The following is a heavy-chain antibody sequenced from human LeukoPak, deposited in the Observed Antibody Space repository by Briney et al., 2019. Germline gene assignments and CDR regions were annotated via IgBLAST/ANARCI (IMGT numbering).Heavy chain of an antibody. CDR2: IWYDGSNK. CDR3: ARRDDDAFDI. D-gene: IGHD5-24*01. CDR1: GFTLSSYG. Sequence: GGSLRLSCAASGFTLSSYGMHWVRQAPGKGLEWVALIWYDGSNKYYADSVKGRCTISRDNSKNTLYLQMNSLRAEDTAVYYCARRDDDAFDIWGQGTMVTVSS. J-gene: IGHJ3*02. V-gene: IGHV3-33*01.